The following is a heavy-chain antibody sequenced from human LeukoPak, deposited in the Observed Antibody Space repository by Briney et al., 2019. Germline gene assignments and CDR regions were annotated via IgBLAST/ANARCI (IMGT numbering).Heavy chain of an antibody. CDR2: IYYSGST. D-gene: IGHD6-13*01. V-gene: IGHV4-59*08. J-gene: IGHJ4*02. CDR1: GGSISSYY. CDR3: ARPIAAAGTGLIDY. Sequence: PSETLSLTCTVSGGSISSYYWSWIRQPPGKGLEWIGYIYYSGSTNYNPSLKSRVTISVDTSKNQFSLKLSSVTAADTAVYYCARPIAAAGTGLIDYWGQGTLVTVSS.